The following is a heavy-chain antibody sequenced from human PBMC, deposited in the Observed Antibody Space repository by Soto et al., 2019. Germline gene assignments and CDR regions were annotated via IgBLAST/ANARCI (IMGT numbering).Heavy chain of an antibody. J-gene: IGHJ3*02. Sequence: GGSLRLSCAASGFTFDDYAMHWVRQAPGKGLEWVSGIGWNSGSIGYADSVKGRFTISRDNAKNSLYLQMNSLRAEDTALYYCAKDLPPRYSSTQGAFDIWGQGTMVTVSS. D-gene: IGHD6-13*01. CDR3: AKDLPPRYSSTQGAFDI. CDR1: GFTFDDYA. CDR2: IGWNSGSI. V-gene: IGHV3-9*01.